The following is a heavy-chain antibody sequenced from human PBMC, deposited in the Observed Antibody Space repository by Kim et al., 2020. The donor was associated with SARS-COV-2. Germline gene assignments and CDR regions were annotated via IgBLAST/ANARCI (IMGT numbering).Heavy chain of an antibody. CDR1: GFAFSNYW. J-gene: IGHJ3*01. CDR3: AREGSRSGAFVV. CDR2: IKQDGSEK. V-gene: IGHV3-7*01. Sequence: GGSLRLSCAASGFAFSNYWMSWVRQAPGKGLEWVANIKQDGSEKNYVDSVKGRFTISRDNAKTSLYLQMNSLRTEDTAVYSCAREGSRSGAFVVWGQG. D-gene: IGHD1-26*01.